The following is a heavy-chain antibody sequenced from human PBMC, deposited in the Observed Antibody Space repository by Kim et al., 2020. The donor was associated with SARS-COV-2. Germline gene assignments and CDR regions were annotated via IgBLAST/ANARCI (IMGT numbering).Heavy chain of an antibody. V-gene: IGHV4-34*01. CDR3: ARVVATVTRRLDP. Sequence: SATLSLTCAVYGGSFSGYYWSWIRQPPGKGLEWIGEINHSGSTNYNPSLKSRVTISVDTSKNQFSLKLSSVTAADTAVYYCARVVATVTRRLDPWGQGTLVTVSS. D-gene: IGHD4-17*01. CDR1: GGSFSGYY. J-gene: IGHJ5*02. CDR2: INHSGST.